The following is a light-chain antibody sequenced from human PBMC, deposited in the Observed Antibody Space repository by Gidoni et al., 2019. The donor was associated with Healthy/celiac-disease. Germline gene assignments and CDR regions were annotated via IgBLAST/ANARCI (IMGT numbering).Light chain of an antibody. V-gene: IGKV3-11*01. CDR3: QQRSNWQGLT. CDR1: QSASSY. CDR2: DAS. J-gene: IGKJ4*01. Sequence: IVLTQSPATLSLSPGERPTLSCRASQSASSYLAWYQQKPGQAPRLLIYDASNRATGIPARFSGSGSGTDFTLTISSLEPEDFAVYYCQQRSNWQGLTFGGGTKVEIK.